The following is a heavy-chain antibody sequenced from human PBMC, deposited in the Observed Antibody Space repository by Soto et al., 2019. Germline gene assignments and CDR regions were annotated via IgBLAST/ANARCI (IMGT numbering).Heavy chain of an antibody. CDR3: ARARFGGSPGMWFDP. V-gene: IGHV1-3*01. CDR1: GYTFTSYA. CDR2: INAGNGNT. J-gene: IGHJ5*02. Sequence: GASVKVSCKASGYTFTSYAMHWVRQAPGQRLEWMGWINAGNGNTKYSQKFQGRVTITRDTSASTAYMELSSLRSEDTAVYYCARARFGGSPGMWFDPWGQGTLVTVSS. D-gene: IGHD1-26*01.